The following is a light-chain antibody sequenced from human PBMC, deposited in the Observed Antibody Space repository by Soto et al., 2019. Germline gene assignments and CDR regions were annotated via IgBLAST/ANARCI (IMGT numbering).Light chain of an antibody. Sequence: QSVLTQPRSVSGSPGQSVTISCTGTSSDVGGYKYVSWYQQHPGKAPKLMIYDVSDRPSGVPDRFSGSKSGNTASLTISGLQAEDEADYYCCSYAGSYTSLFGGGTKVTVL. V-gene: IGLV2-11*01. CDR2: DVS. J-gene: IGLJ2*01. CDR1: SSDVGGYKY. CDR3: CSYAGSYTSL.